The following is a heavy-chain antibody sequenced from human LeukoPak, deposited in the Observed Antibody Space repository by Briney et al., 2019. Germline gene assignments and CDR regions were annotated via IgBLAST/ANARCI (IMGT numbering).Heavy chain of an antibody. V-gene: IGHV3-48*02. CDR3: ARDYSRWHGDFDV. Sequence: GGSLRLSCAGSGFSISNNGMNWVRQAPGKGLEWLSYIRSDSSTKYYADSVEGRFTISRDNAQSSLYLQMNSLRDEDSGVYFCARDYSRWHGDFDVWGQGTMVTVSS. CDR2: IRSDSSTK. D-gene: IGHD6-13*01. CDR1: GFSISNNG. J-gene: IGHJ3*01.